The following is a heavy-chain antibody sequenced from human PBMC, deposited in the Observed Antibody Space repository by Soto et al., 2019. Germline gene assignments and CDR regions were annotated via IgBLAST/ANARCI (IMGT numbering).Heavy chain of an antibody. V-gene: IGHV3-48*02. CDR1: GLPLSNYD. J-gene: IGHJ6*02. CDR3: ARALFLGTLFHFYYGMDV. Sequence: PGWSLRLSCAASGLPLSNYDMNWVRLAPGKGLEWLSYISSSSGTIYYADSVKGRFTISRDNAKNSLSLQMNSLRDEDTAVYFCARALFLGTLFHFYYGMDVWGHGTTVTVSS. D-gene: IGHD7-27*01. CDR2: ISSSSGTI.